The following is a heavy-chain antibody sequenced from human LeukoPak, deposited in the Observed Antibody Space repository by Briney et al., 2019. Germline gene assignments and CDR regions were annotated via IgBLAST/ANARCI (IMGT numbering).Heavy chain of an antibody. Sequence: GGSLRLSCAASGFTFSSYGMHWVRQAPGKGLEWVAVISYDGRNKYHADSVTGRFTISRDNSKNTLYLQMNSLRAEDTAVYYCARDITGSWSIDYWGQGTLITVSS. V-gene: IGHV3-30*03. D-gene: IGHD6-13*01. CDR2: ISYDGRNK. CDR1: GFTFSSYG. J-gene: IGHJ4*02. CDR3: ARDITGSWSIDY.